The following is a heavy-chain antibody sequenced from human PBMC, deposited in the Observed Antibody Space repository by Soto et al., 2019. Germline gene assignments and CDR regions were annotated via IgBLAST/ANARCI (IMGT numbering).Heavy chain of an antibody. CDR2: INHSGTV. Sequence: QVHLQQWGAGLLKPSETLSLTCAVNGGAFNGYYWTWIRQSPGKGLQWIGEINHSGTVDYNPSLKRRVAFSIDTSKKQFSLTLTSVTAVDTAVYYCARAGAALVRGSIGGFDYWGQGTLVTVSS. CDR1: GGAFNGYY. J-gene: IGHJ4*02. CDR3: ARAGAALVRGSIGGFDY. D-gene: IGHD3-10*01. V-gene: IGHV4-34*01.